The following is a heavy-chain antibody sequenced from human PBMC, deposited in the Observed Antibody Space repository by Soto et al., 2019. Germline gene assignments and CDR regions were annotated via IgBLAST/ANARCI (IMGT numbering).Heavy chain of an antibody. CDR2: IVTYNGNT. V-gene: IGHV1-18*01. D-gene: IGHD1-26*01. CDR3: ARDDSGFSGSHYIDYFNY. Sequence: ASVKVSCKAAGYTFTNYGISWVRQAPGQGLEWMGWIVTYNGNTQSTQKLQGRVTITRDTSAGTVYMQLSSLTSEGTAVYYCARDDSGFSGSHYIDYFNYWGQGALVTVSS. J-gene: IGHJ4*02. CDR1: GYTFTNYG.